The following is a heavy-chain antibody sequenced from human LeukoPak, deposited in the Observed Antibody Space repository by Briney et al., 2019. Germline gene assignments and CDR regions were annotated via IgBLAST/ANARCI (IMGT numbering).Heavy chain of an antibody. J-gene: IGHJ4*02. CDR1: GYTFSSYD. CDR2: INPSGDST. V-gene: IGHV1-46*01. Sequence: ASVTVYRKASGYTFSSYDIHWVRQAPGQGLEWMGIINPSGDSTSYAQKFQGRVTMTRDTSTSTVYMELSSLRSEDTAVYYCASVLYCGADCYSVRYFFDYWGQATMLTVSS. CDR3: ASVLYCGADCYSVRYFFDY. D-gene: IGHD2-21*02.